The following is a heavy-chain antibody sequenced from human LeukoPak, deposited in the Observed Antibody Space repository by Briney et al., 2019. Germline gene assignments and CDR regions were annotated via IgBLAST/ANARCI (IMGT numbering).Heavy chain of an antibody. J-gene: IGHJ4*02. CDR1: GFTFSSYA. CDR3: AREAQYSSGHFDY. CDR2: ISSNGGST. V-gene: IGHV3-64*01. D-gene: IGHD6-19*01. Sequence: PGGSLRLSCAASGFTFSSYAMHWVRQAPGKGLEYVSAISSNGGSTYYANSVKGRFTISRDNSKNTLYLQMGSLRAEDMAVYYCAREAQYSSGHFDYWGQGTLVTVSS.